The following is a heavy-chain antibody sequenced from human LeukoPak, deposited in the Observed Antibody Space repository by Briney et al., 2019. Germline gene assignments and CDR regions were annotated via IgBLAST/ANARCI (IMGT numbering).Heavy chain of an antibody. CDR2: INPSGGST. V-gene: IGHV1-46*01. J-gene: IGHJ4*02. Sequence: GASVKVSCKASGYTFTSYYMHWVRQAPGQGLEWMGIINPSGGSTSYAQKFQGRVTMTRDMSTSTVYMELSRLRSDDTAVYYCARVRYDYGAKDFDYWGQGTLVTVSS. CDR3: ARVRYDYGAKDFDY. CDR1: GYTFTSYY. D-gene: IGHD4-23*01.